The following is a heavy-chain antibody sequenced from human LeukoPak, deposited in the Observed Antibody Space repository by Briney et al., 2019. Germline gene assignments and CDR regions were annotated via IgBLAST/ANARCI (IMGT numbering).Heavy chain of an antibody. CDR3: ARSEEYYYYYYYMDV. CDR2: ISSSGSTI. Sequence: PGGSLRLSCAASGFTFSSYEMNWVRQAPGKGLEWVSYISSSGSTIYYADSVKGRFTISRDNAKNSLYLQMNSLRAEDTAVYYCARSEEYYYYYYYMDVWGKGTTVTTSS. V-gene: IGHV3-48*03. CDR1: GFTFSSYE. J-gene: IGHJ6*03.